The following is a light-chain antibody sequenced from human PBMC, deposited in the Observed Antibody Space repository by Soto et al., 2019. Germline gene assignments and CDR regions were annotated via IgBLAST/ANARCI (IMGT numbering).Light chain of an antibody. CDR3: QKYNTAPLT. V-gene: IGKV1-27*01. J-gene: IGKJ5*01. CDR2: AAS. Sequence: DIEMTQSAASLSASLGDRVTITCRASQGISHDLAWYQQKPGKVPKLLIYAASTLQSGVPSRFSGSGSGTDFTLTISGLHPEDFATYYCQKYNTAPLTFGQGTRL. CDR1: QGISHD.